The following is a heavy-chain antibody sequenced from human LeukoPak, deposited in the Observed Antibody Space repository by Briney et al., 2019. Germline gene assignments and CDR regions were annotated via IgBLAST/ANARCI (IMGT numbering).Heavy chain of an antibody. V-gene: IGHV4-34*01. J-gene: IGHJ4*02. Sequence: SETLSLTCAVYGGSFSGYYWSWIRQPPGKGLEWIGEINHSGSTNYNPSLKSRVTISVDTSKNQFSLKLSSVTAADTAVYYCARHRDFWSGYYPRPYYFDYWGQGTLVTVSS. D-gene: IGHD3-3*01. CDR3: ARHRDFWSGYYPRPYYFDY. CDR2: INHSGST. CDR1: GGSFSGYY.